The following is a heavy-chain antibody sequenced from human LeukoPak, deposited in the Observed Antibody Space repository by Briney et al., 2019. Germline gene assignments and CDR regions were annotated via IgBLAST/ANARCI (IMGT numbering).Heavy chain of an antibody. CDR2: LSGSAGGT. J-gene: IGHJ4*02. Sequence: GSLRLSCGVSGITLSNYGMSWVRQAPGKGLEWVAGLSGSAGGTNYADSVKGRFTISRDNSKNTLFLQMDRLRVEDTAVYFCAKRGVVVRVFLVGFHKEAYYFDSWGQGAQVTVSS. V-gene: IGHV3-23*01. CDR3: AKRGVVVRVFLVGFHKEAYYFDS. CDR1: GITLSNYG. D-gene: IGHD3-16*02.